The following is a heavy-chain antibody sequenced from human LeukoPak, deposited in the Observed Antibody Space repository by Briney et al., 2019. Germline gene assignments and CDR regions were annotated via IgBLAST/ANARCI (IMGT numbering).Heavy chain of an antibody. Sequence: GRSLRPSYAASGFTFSNYAMQWVRQAAPKGLAWVAVISYDGSNKYYPDSLKGRFTISRDNSKITLYLQMNTLTAEDTAVYYCARDLNWNDGLDYWGQGTLVTVSS. CDR3: ARDLNWNDGLDY. D-gene: IGHD1-20*01. CDR2: ISYDGSNK. J-gene: IGHJ4*02. CDR1: GFTFSNYA. V-gene: IGHV3-30*04.